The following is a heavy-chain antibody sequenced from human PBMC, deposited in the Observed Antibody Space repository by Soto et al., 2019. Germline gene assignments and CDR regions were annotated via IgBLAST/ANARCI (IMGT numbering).Heavy chain of an antibody. CDR2: INHSGST. J-gene: IGHJ4*02. Sequence: SETLSLTCAVYGGSFSGYYWSWIRQPPGKGLEWIGEINHSGSTNYNPSLKSRVTISVDTSKNQFSLKLSSVTAADTAVYYCARCGYYYDSSGYYPNWGQGTLVTVSS. CDR3: ARCGYYYDSSGYYPN. CDR1: GGSFSGYY. V-gene: IGHV4-34*01. D-gene: IGHD3-22*01.